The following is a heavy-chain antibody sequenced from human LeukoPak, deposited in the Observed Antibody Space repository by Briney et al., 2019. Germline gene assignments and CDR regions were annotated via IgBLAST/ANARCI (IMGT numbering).Heavy chain of an antibody. CDR2: ISYHGSDK. V-gene: IGHV3-30*04. J-gene: IGHJ4*02. D-gene: IGHD2-2*01. CDR1: GFTLSSYA. CDR3: ARDLQYLLLMGEIDY. Sequence: GGSLRLSCAASGFTLSSYAMHWVRQAPGKGLEWVALISYHGSDKYYADSVKGRFTISRDNSKNTLYLQMNSLRPEDTAVYYCARDLQYLLLMGEIDYWGQGTLVTVSS.